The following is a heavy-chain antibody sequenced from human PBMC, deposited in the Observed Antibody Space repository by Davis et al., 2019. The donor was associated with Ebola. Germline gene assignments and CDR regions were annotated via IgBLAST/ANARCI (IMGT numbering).Heavy chain of an antibody. CDR2: MNPNSGNT. Sequence: SVKVSCKASVFSFSSYDLNWVRQATGQGLEWMGWMNPNSGNTGYAQKFQGRVTMTRNTSISTAYMELSILRSEDTAVYYCARTKPAGRYCSSTSCSQYYYGMDVWGQGTTGRVSS. CDR1: VFSFSSYD. D-gene: IGHD2-2*01. J-gene: IGHJ6*02. CDR3: ARTKPAGRYCSSTSCSQYYYGMDV. V-gene: IGHV1-8*01.